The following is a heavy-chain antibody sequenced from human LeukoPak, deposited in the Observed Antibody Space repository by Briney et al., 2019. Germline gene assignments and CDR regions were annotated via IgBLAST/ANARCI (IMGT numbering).Heavy chain of an antibody. J-gene: IGHJ4*02. CDR3: AREGDYDSRNPDY. CDR2: IKQDGSEK. V-gene: IGHV3-7*01. CDR1: GFTFSSYW. D-gene: IGHD3-22*01. Sequence: PGGSLRLSCAASGFTFSSYWTSWVRQAPGKGLEWVANIKQDGSEKYYVDSVKGRFTISRDNAKNSLYLQMNSLRAEDTAVYYCAREGDYDSRNPDYWGQGTLVTVSS.